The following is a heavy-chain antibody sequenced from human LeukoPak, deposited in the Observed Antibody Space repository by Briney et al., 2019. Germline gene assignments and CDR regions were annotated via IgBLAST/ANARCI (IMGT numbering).Heavy chain of an antibody. CDR2: IIPIFGTA. J-gene: IGHJ3*02. V-gene: IGHV1-69*13. CDR3: ARVIITMIVVQDAFDI. D-gene: IGHD3-22*01. CDR1: GGTFISYA. Sequence: SVNVSCKASGGTFISYAISWVRQAPGQGLEWMGGIIPIFGTANYAQKFQGRVTINADESTSTAYMELSSLRSEDTAVYYCARVIITMIVVQDAFDIWGQGTMVTVSS.